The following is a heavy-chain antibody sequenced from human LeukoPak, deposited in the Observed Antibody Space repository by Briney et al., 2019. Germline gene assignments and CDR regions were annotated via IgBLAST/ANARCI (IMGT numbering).Heavy chain of an antibody. V-gene: IGHV1-2*02. D-gene: IGHD2-15*01. CDR1: GYTFTGYY. CDR3: AREDCSGGSCYFDY. Sequence: ASVTVSCKASGYTFTGYYMHWVGQAPGQGDEGMGWINPNSGGTNYAQKFQGRVTVTRDTSISTAHMELSRLRSDDTAVYYCAREDCSGGSCYFDYWGQGTLVTVSS. CDR2: INPNSGGT. J-gene: IGHJ4*02.